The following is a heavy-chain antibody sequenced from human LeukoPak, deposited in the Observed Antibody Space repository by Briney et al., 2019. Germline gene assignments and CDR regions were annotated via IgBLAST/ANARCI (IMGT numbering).Heavy chain of an antibody. D-gene: IGHD3-16*02. CDR2: IRGSGDRT. CDR3: AKDSKIVGATFRSYHYMDV. J-gene: IGHJ6*03. Sequence: GGSLRLSCAASGFTFSSYAMSWVRQAPGKGLDWVSAIRGSGDRTHYADSVKGRFTISRDNSKNTLYLQMNSLRGEDTAVYYCAKDSKIVGATFRSYHYMDVWGKGTAVSVSS. V-gene: IGHV3-23*01. CDR1: GFTFSSYA.